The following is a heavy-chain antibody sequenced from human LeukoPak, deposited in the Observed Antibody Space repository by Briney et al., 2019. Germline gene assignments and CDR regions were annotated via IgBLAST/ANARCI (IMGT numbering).Heavy chain of an antibody. V-gene: IGHV1-69*04. D-gene: IGHD6-25*01. CDR1: GYTFTSYG. CDR3: ARAAFPRASYYYYGMDV. Sequence: SVKVSCKASGYTFTSYGISWVRQAPGQGLEWMGRIIPILGIANYAQKFQGRVTITADKSTSTAYMELSSLRSEDTAVYYCARAAFPRASYYYYGMDVWGQGTTVTVSS. J-gene: IGHJ6*02. CDR2: IIPILGIA.